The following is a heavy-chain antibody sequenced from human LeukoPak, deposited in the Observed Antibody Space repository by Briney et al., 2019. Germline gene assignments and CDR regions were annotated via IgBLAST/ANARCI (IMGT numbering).Heavy chain of an antibody. V-gene: IGHV3-48*04. Sequence: GRSLRLSCAASGFTFSSYAMHWVRQAPGKGLEWVSYISSSGSTIYYADSVKGRFTISRDNAKNSLYLQMNSLRAEDTAVYYCARAADYSNGNYYYYGMDVWGQGTTVTVSS. D-gene: IGHD4-11*01. CDR3: ARAADYSNGNYYYYGMDV. CDR1: GFTFSSYA. J-gene: IGHJ6*02. CDR2: ISSSGSTI.